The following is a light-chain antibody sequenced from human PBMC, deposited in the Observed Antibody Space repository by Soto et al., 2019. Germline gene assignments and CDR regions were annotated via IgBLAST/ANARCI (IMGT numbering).Light chain of an antibody. CDR3: QQYHRSPRT. Sequence: EIVLTQSPGTLSLVPGQRATLSCRASQSVRSSFLAWLQQKPGQPPRLLIYGASIRAPGIPDRFSGSGSGTDFNLTISRLEPEDVAVYYCQQYHRSPRTFGQGTKVEIK. CDR2: GAS. CDR1: QSVRSSF. V-gene: IGKV3-20*01. J-gene: IGKJ1*01.